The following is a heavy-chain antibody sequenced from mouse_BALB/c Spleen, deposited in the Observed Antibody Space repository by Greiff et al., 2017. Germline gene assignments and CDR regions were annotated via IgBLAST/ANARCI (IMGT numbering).Heavy chain of an antibody. CDR3: ARGDYHQAWFAY. D-gene: IGHD2-4*01. J-gene: IGHJ3*01. V-gene: IGHV1-69*02. CDR1: GYTFTSYW. CDR2: IDPSDSYT. Sequence: QVQLQQPGAELVKPGASVKLSCKASGYTFTSYWMHWVKQRPGQGLEWIGEIDPSDSYTNYNQKFKGKATLTVDKSSSTAYMQLSSLTSEDSAVYYCARGDYHQAWFAYWGQGTLVTVSA.